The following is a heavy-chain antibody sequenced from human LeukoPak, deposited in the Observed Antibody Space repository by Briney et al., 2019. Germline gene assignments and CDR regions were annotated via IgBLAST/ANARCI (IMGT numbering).Heavy chain of an antibody. D-gene: IGHD3-9*01. CDR3: ARVTLPSGVRYFDWLLPGDS. Sequence: PGRSLRLSCAASGFTFSSYAMHWVRQAPGKGLEWVAVISYDGSNKYYADSVKGRFTISRDNSKNTLYLQMNSLRAEDTAVYYCARVTLPSGVRYFDWLLPGDSWDQGTLVTVSS. J-gene: IGHJ4*02. CDR1: GFTFSSYA. CDR2: ISYDGSNK. V-gene: IGHV3-30*04.